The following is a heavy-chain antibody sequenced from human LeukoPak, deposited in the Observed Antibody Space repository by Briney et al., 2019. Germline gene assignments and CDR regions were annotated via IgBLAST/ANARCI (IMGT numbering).Heavy chain of an antibody. CDR2: INEGGSET. D-gene: IGHD7-27*01. V-gene: IGHV3-7*01. CDR3: VTDRRVRTGDPRSDS. Sequence: GGSLRLSCAASGFPFTSYWMMWVRQAPGKRPEWVANINEGGSETNYVDSVKGRFTISRDNAKISLYLQMNSLRVEDTAVYYCVTDRRVRTGDPRSDSGGQGALVTVPP. CDR1: GFPFTSYW. J-gene: IGHJ4*02.